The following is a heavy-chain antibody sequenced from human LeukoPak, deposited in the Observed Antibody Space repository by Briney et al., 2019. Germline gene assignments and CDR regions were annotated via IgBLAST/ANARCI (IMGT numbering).Heavy chain of an antibody. CDR1: GFNFANHA. CDR3: VREDTPATANY. CDR2: ISGGGDIT. V-gene: IGHV3-23*01. Sequence: GGSLRLSCAASGFNFANHAMSWVRQTPGKGLKWVSAISGGGDITYYADSVTGRFTISRDNSKDTLFLQMHSLRPGDTAVYYCVREDTPATANYWGQGTLVTISS. D-gene: IGHD2-21*02. J-gene: IGHJ4*02.